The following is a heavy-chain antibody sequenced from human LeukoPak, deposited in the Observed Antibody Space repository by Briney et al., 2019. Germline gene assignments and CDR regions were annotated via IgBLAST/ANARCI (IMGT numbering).Heavy chain of an antibody. D-gene: IGHD3-22*01. V-gene: IGHV1-18*01. CDR2: ISAYNGST. J-gene: IGHJ4*02. CDR1: GYTFTSYV. CDR3: ARISYYYDSSGYDH. Sequence: ASVKVSCKASGYTFTSYVISWVRRSPGQGVEGLGWISAYNGSTNYAQKLQGRVTMTTDTSTSTAYMELRSLRSDDTAVYYCARISYYYDSSGYDHWGQGTRVSVSS.